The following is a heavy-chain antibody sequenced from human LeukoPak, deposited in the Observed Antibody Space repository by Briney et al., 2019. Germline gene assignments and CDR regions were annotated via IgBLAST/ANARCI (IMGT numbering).Heavy chain of an antibody. CDR1: GFSVSSNY. Sequence: GGSLRLSCAASGFSVSSNYMSWVRQAPGKGLEWVSSISSSGGSTYYADSVKGRFTISRDNSKTTLYLQMNSLRAEETAVYFCAKDFGSRGYTFWGQGTLVTVSS. J-gene: IGHJ4*02. CDR3: AKDFGSRGYTF. CDR2: ISSSGGST. D-gene: IGHD5-12*01. V-gene: IGHV3-23*01.